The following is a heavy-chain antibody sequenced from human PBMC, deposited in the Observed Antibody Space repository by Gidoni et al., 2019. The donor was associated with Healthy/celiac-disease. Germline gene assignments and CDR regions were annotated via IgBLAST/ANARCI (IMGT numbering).Heavy chain of an antibody. CDR2: ISSSSSYT. V-gene: IGHV3-11*06. J-gene: IGHJ6*02. Sequence: QVQLVESGGGLFKPGGSLRLSCAAPGFTFSDYYMSWIRQAPGKGLEWVSYISSSSSYTNYADSVKGRFTISRDNAKNSLYLQMNSLRAEDTAVYYCARFPAYSGYDSGWGMDVWGQGTTVTVSS. CDR1: GFTFSDYY. CDR3: ARFPAYSGYDSGWGMDV. D-gene: IGHD5-12*01.